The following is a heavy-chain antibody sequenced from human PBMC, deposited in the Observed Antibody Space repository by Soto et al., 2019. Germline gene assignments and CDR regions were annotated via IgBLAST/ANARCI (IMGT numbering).Heavy chain of an antibody. D-gene: IGHD2-15*01. CDR3: AKGPTRVVVVAGNYYYRDV. CDR1: GFTFSSYG. J-gene: IGHJ6*03. CDR2: ISYDGSNK. V-gene: IGHV3-30*18. Sequence: QVQLVESGGGVVQPGRSLRLSCAASGFTFSSYGMHWVRQAPGKGLEWVAVISYDGSNKYYADSVKGRFTISRDNSKNTLYLQMNSLRAEDTAVYYCAKGPTRVVVVAGNYYYRDVWGKGTTVTVSS.